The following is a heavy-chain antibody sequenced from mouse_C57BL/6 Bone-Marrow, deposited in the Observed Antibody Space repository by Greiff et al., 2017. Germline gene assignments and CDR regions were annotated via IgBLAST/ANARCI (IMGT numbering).Heavy chain of an antibody. V-gene: IGHV1-64*01. CDR3: ASDYGSSYDGFAF. J-gene: IGHJ3*01. Sequence: QVQLQQPGAELVKPGASVKLSCKASGYTFTSYWMHWVKQRPGQGLEWIGMIHPNSGSTNYNEKFKSKATLTVDKSSSTAYMQLSSLTSEDSAVYYCASDYGSSYDGFAFGCQGPLVTVTA. CDR1: GYTFTSYW. D-gene: IGHD1-1*01. CDR2: IHPNSGST.